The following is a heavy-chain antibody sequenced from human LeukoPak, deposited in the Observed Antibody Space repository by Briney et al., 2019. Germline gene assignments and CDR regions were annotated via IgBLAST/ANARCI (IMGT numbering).Heavy chain of an antibody. CDR1: GYTFTGYY. Sequence: ASVKVSCKASGYTFTGYYMHWVRQAPGQGLEWMGWINPNSGGTNYAQKFQGRVTMTRETSISTAYMELSRLRSDDTAVYYCARPMVRGVIGVFDYWGQGTLVTVSS. CDR3: ARPMVRGVIGVFDY. CDR2: INPNSGGT. V-gene: IGHV1-2*02. D-gene: IGHD3-10*01. J-gene: IGHJ4*02.